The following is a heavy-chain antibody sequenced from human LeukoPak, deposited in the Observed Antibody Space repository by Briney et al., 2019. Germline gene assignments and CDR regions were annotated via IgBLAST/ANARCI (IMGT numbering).Heavy chain of an antibody. D-gene: IGHD6-6*01. J-gene: IGHJ4*02. V-gene: IGHV3-21*01. CDR2: ISSSSSYI. CDR1: GFTFSSYS. CDR3: ARALSSSSHFDY. Sequence: GGSLRLSCAASGFTFSSYSMNWVRQAPGKGLEWVSSISSSSSYIYYADSVKGRFTISRDNAKNSLYLQMNSLRAEDTAVYYCARALSSSSHFDYWGQGTLVTISS.